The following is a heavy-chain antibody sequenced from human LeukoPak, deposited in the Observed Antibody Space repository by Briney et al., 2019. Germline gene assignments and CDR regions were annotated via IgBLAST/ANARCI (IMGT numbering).Heavy chain of an antibody. J-gene: IGHJ6*03. Sequence: GASVKVSCKASGYTFTGYYMHWVRQAPGQGLEWMGWVNPNSGGTNYAQKFQGRVTMTRDTSISTAYMELSRLRSDDTAVYYCASIDFWSGYFYMDVWGKGTTVTVSS. V-gene: IGHV1-2*02. D-gene: IGHD3-3*01. CDR1: GYTFTGYY. CDR3: ASIDFWSGYFYMDV. CDR2: VNPNSGGT.